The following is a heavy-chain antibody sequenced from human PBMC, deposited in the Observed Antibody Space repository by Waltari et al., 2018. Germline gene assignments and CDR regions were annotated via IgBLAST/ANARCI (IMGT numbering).Heavy chain of an antibody. J-gene: IGHJ4*02. Sequence: EVQLVESGGGLVQPGGSLRLSCGASGFTFRRDWMGWVRQTPGKGLEGVANINYDGSQKYYVDSVKDRFTIARDNAKNSVYLQMNSLRVEDTAVYYCAKSRGFEYWGQGTLITVSS. V-gene: IGHV3-7*01. CDR1: GFTFRRDW. D-gene: IGHD2-2*01. CDR3: AKSRGFEY. CDR2: INYDGSQK.